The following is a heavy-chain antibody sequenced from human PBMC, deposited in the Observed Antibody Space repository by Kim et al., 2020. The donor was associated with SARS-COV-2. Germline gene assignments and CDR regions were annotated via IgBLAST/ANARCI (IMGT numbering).Heavy chain of an antibody. Sequence: YAQKFQGRVTMTRDTSLSTAYMEMSRLRSADTAVYYCARGRAVAGTGVVDWGQGTLVTVSS. D-gene: IGHD6-19*01. V-gene: IGHV1-2*02. J-gene: IGHJ4*02. CDR3: ARGRAVAGTGVVD.